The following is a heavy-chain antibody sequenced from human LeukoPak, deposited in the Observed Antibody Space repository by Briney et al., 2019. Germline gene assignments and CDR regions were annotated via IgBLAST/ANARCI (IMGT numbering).Heavy chain of an antibody. CDR2: MYTSGST. D-gene: IGHD2-21*01. J-gene: IGHJ5*02. CDR1: GGSISSYY. CDR3: ARYFCGGDCYSFWFDP. V-gene: IGHV4-4*07. Sequence: PSETLSLTCTVSGGSISSYYWSWIRQPAGKGLEWIGRMYTSGSTNYNPSLKSRVTMSVDTSKNQFSLKLSSVTAADTAVYYCARYFCGGDCYSFWFDPWGQGTLVTVSS.